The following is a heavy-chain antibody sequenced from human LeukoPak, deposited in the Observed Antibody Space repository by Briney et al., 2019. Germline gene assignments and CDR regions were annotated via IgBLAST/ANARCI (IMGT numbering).Heavy chain of an antibody. J-gene: IGHJ4*02. D-gene: IGHD3-3*01. V-gene: IGHV3-23*01. Sequence: GGSLRLSRAASGFTLSSYTMRGVPPAPGRGLEWVSAISGSGGSTYCADSVKGRFTISRDNSKNTLYLQMNSLRAEDRAVYDCAKDRPLGGDFWSGFDYWGQGTLVTVSS. CDR2: ISGSGGST. CDR3: AKDRPLGGDFWSGFDY. CDR1: GFTLSSYT.